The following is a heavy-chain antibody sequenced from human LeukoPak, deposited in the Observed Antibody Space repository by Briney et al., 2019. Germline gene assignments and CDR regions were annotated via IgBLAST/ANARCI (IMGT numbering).Heavy chain of an antibody. CDR1: GFTLNSHA. V-gene: IGHV3-30-3*01. D-gene: IGHD3-22*01. CDR3: ARDGSVVVNPTYYFDY. J-gene: IGHJ4*02. Sequence: GRSLRLSCAASGFTLNSHAMHWVRQAPGKGLEWVAVISYDGNNKYYADSVKGRFTISRDNSKNTLYLQMNSLRAEDTAVYYCARDGSVVVNPTYYFDYWGQGTLVTVSS. CDR2: ISYDGNNK.